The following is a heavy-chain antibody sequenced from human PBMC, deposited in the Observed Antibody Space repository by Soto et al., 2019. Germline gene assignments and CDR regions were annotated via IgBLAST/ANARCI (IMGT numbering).Heavy chain of an antibody. V-gene: IGHV3-33*01. CDR1: GFTCISYG. CDR3: ARDIDDFWSGYYTGFDY. CDR2: IWYDGSNK. D-gene: IGHD3-3*01. Sequence: VGSLRLSCAASGFTCISYGRHCVRQAPGKGLEWVAVIWYDGSNKYYADSVKGRFTISRDNSKNTLYLQMNSLRAEDTAVYYCARDIDDFWSGYYTGFDYWGQGTLVTV. J-gene: IGHJ4*02.